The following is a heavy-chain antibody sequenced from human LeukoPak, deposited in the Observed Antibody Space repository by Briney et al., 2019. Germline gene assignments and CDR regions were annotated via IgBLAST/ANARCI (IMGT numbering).Heavy chain of an antibody. CDR2: ISSSSSYI. D-gene: IGHD6-19*01. J-gene: IGHJ4*02. CDR1: GFTFSSYS. CDR3: ASSYSSGWAY. Sequence: GGSLRLSCAASGFTFSSYSMNWVRQAPGKGLEWVSSISSSSSYIYYADSVRGRFTISRDNAKNSLYLQMNSLRAEDTAVYYCASSYSSGWAYWGQGTPVTVSS. V-gene: IGHV3-21*01.